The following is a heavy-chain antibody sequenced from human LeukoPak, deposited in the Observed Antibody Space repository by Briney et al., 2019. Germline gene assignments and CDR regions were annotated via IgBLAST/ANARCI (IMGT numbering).Heavy chain of an antibody. CDR1: GGSISSSSYY. CDR2: IYYSGST. CDR3: ASRDDSSSWYADAFDI. J-gene: IGHJ3*02. V-gene: IGHV4-39*07. D-gene: IGHD6-13*01. Sequence: SETLSLTCTVSGGSISSSSYYWGWIRQPPGKGLEWIGSIYYSGSTYYNPSLKSRVTISVDTSKNQFSLKLSSVTAADTAVYYCASRDDSSSWYADAFDIWGQGTMVSVSS.